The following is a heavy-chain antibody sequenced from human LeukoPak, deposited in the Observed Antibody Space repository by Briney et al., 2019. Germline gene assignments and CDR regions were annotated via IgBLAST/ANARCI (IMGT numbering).Heavy chain of an antibody. V-gene: IGHV3-23*01. D-gene: IGHD1-26*01. CDR3: ATSGSQGLSGTDY. Sequence: PGGSLRLSCAASGFTFSSYAMSWVRQAPGKRLDCVSGISGSGGSTYYADSVKGRFTISRDNSKDTLYLQMNSLRTDDTAVYYCATSGSQGLSGTDYWGQGTLVTVSS. J-gene: IGHJ4*02. CDR2: ISGSGGST. CDR1: GFTFSSYA.